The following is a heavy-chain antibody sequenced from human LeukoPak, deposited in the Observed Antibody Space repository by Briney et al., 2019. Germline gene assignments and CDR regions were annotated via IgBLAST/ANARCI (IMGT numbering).Heavy chain of an antibody. CDR1: GGSISSGGYY. D-gene: IGHD3-3*01. V-gene: IGHV4-31*03. J-gene: IGHJ4*02. CDR3: ARGFGVGYFDY. Sequence: SETLSLTCTVSGGSISSGGYYWSWIRQHPGKGLEWVGYIYYSGSTYYNPSLKSRVTISVDTSKNQFSLELSSVTAADTAVYYCARGFGVGYFDYWGQGTLVTVSS. CDR2: IYYSGST.